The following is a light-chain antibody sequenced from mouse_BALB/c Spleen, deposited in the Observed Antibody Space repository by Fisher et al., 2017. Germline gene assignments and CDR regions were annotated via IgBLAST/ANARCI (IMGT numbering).Light chain of an antibody. CDR2: LTS. V-gene: IGKV4-57-1*01. J-gene: IGKJ2*01. CDR1: SSVSSSY. CDR3: QQWSSNPPT. Sequence: DIVLTQTPAIMSASPGEKVTMTCRASSSVSSSYLHWYQQKSGASPKPWIYLTSNLASGVPARFSGSGSGTSYSLTISSMEAEDAATYYCQQWSSNPPTFGGGTKLEIK.